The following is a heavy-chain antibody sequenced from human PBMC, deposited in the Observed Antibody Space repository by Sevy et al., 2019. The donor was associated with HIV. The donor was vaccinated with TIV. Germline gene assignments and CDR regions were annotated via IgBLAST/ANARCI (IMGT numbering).Heavy chain of an antibody. V-gene: IGHV3-23*01. CDR2: TSPAGYST. D-gene: IGHD3-9*01. CDR1: GISISAYA. J-gene: IGHJ4*02. CDR3: ATVAYNDFLTGYPLHFHY. Sequence: GGSLRLSCSGSGISISAYAMTWVRQTPGKGLEWVSGTSPAGYSTCYADSVQGRFSISRDNSKNTFYLQMNSLRADDTAIYYCATVAYNDFLTGYPLHFHYWGQGSLVTVSS.